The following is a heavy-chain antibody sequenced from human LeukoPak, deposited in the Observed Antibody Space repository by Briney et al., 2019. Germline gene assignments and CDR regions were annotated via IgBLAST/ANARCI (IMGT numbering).Heavy chain of an antibody. V-gene: IGHV3-66*01. D-gene: IGHD6-13*01. J-gene: IGHJ6*02. CDR3: ARDSGSSWYSPYYYYGMDV. CDR2: ISGHT. Sequence: PGGSLRLSCAASGFTFSSYAMSWVRQAPGKGLEWVSGISGHTYYADSVKGRFTISRDNSKNTLYLQMNSLRAEDTAVYYCARDSGSSWYSPYYYYGMDVWGQGTTVTVSS. CDR1: GFTFSSYA.